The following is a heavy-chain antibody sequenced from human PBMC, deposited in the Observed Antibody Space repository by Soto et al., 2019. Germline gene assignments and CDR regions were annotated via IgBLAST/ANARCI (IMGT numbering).Heavy chain of an antibody. J-gene: IGHJ5*02. D-gene: IGHD6-19*01. CDR1: GYSFTSYW. Sequence: GESLKISCKGSGYSFTSYWISWVRQMPGKGLEWMGRIDPSDSYINYSPSFQGHVTISADKSISTAYLQWSSLKASDTAMYYCARHERGWSSGGWFDPWGQGTLVTVSS. CDR2: IDPSDSYI. V-gene: IGHV5-10-1*01. CDR3: ARHERGWSSGGWFDP.